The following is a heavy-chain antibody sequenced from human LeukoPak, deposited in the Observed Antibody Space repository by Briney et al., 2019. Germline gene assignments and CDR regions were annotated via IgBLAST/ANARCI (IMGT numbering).Heavy chain of an antibody. D-gene: IGHD5-24*01. CDR2: ISYDGSNE. CDR3: AKGRWLPLPDL. CDR1: GFTFSSYA. J-gene: IGHJ4*02. V-gene: IGHV3-30*18. Sequence: PGGSLRLSCAASGFTFSSYAMHWVRQAPGKGLEWVAVISYDGSNEYYADSVKSRFTISRDNSKNTLYLQMNSLRAEDTAVYYCAKGRWLPLPDLGGQGTLVTVSS.